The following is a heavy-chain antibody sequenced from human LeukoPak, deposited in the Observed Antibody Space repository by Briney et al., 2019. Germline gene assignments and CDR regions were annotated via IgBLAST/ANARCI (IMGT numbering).Heavy chain of an antibody. CDR1: GGSFSGYY. Sequence: PSETLSLTCAVYGGSFSGYYWSWIRQPPGKGLEWIGEINHSGSTNYNPSLKSRVTISVDTSKNQFSLKLSSVTAADTAVYYCARGGGAVAGTGDYWGRGPLVTVSS. D-gene: IGHD6-19*01. J-gene: IGHJ4*02. CDR2: INHSGST. CDR3: ARGGGAVAGTGDY. V-gene: IGHV4-34*01.